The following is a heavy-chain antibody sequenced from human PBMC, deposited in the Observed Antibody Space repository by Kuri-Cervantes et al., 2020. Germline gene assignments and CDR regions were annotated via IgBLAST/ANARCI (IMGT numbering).Heavy chain of an antibody. J-gene: IGHJ6*02. Sequence: GGSLRLSCAASGFTFSSYAMSWVRQAPGKGLEWVSSISGSGGGTYYADSVKGRFTISRDNSQNTLSLQMNSLTAEDSAVYYCAKGSGGSRYAMDVWVQGTTVTVSS. D-gene: IGHD1-26*01. V-gene: IGHV3-23*01. CDR1: GFTFSSYA. CDR3: AKGSGGSRYAMDV. CDR2: ISGSGGGT.